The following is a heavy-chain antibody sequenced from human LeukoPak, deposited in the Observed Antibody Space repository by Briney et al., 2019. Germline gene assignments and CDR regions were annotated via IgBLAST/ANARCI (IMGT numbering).Heavy chain of an antibody. CDR1: GGSISSSSYY. D-gene: IGHD5-18*01. CDR3: ARVTSVGYSYNFRFDN. Sequence: SETLSLTCTVSGGSISSSSYYWGWIRQPPGKGLEWIGSIYYSGSTYYNPSLKSRVTISVDTSKNQFSLKLSSVTAADTAVYYCARVTSVGYSYNFRFDNWGQGTLVTVSS. CDR2: IYYSGST. J-gene: IGHJ4*02. V-gene: IGHV4-39*07.